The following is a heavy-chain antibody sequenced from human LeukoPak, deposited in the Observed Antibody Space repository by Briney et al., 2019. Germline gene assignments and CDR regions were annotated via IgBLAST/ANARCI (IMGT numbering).Heavy chain of an antibody. V-gene: IGHV4-59*01. CDR2: IYYSGTT. J-gene: IGHJ4*02. Sequence: SETLSLTCTVSGSSISSYYWNWIRQPPGKGLEWIGYIYYSGTTNYNPSLKSRVSMSVDTSKNQFSLKLSSVTAADTAVYYCARIFRGAYFDYWGQGTLVTVSS. CDR3: ARIFRGAYFDY. D-gene: IGHD3-10*01. CDR1: GSSISSYY.